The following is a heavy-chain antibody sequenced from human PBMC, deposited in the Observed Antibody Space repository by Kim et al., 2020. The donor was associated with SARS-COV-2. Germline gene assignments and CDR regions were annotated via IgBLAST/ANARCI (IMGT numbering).Heavy chain of an antibody. D-gene: IGHD5-18*01. J-gene: IGHJ4*02. Sequence: SYAQKFQGRVTMTRDTSTSTVYMELSSLRSEDTAVYYCARAKDSYANFDYWGQGTLVTVSS. CDR3: ARAKDSYANFDY. V-gene: IGHV1-46*01.